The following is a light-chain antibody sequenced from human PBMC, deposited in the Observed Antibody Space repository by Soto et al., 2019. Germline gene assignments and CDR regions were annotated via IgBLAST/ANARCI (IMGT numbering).Light chain of an antibody. J-gene: IGLJ1*01. V-gene: IGLV2-14*01. Sequence: QSVLTQPASVSGSPGQSITISCTGTSSDVGGYNYVSWYQQHPGKAPKLMIYDVNNRPSGVSDRFSGSKSGNMASLTISGLQAEDEADYFCSSYTSSNTLYVLGAGTKLTVL. CDR2: DVN. CDR3: SSYTSSNTLYV. CDR1: SSDVGGYNY.